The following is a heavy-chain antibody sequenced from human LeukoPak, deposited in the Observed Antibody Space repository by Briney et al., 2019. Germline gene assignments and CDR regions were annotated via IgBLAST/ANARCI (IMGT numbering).Heavy chain of an antibody. CDR1: GFTFSSYW. D-gene: IGHD2-15*01. V-gene: IGHV3-74*01. CDR3: ARDRGYCIDC. J-gene: IGHJ4*02. CDR2: ISGDGSRT. Sequence: GGSLRLSCAASGFTFSSYWMHWVRQAPGKGLVWVSHISGDGSRTSYADSVKGRFTISRDNAKNTLYLQMNGLRDEDTAMYYCARDRGYCIDCWGQGTLVTVSS.